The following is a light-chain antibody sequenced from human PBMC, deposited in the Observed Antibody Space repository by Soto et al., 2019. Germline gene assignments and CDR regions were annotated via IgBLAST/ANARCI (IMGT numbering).Light chain of an antibody. CDR2: GAS. J-gene: IGKJ3*01. CDR3: QQYRSSPPEFT. Sequence: EIVLTQSPGTLSLSPGERATLSCRASQSVSSSYLAWYQQRPGQAPRLLIFGASYSTTGIPDRFSGSGSGTDFTLTISRLEPEDFAVYYCQQYRSSPPEFTFGPGTKVDSK. CDR1: QSVSSSY. V-gene: IGKV3-20*01.